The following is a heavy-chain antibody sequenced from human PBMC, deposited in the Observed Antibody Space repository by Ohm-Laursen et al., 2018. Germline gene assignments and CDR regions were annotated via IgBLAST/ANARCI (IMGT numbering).Heavy chain of an antibody. CDR2: ISPYNGDK. J-gene: IGHJ6*02. D-gene: IGHD1-14*01. CDR1: GYTFTTYG. Sequence: GPSVYVSCKPSGYTFTTYGISSVRQAPGQGLEWMGWISPYNGDKNYVQKFQGRVTMTTDTSTSTAYMELRSLRSDDTAVYYCAREIWYESSDYYYGMDVWGQGTTVTVSS. V-gene: IGHV1-18*01. CDR3: AREIWYESSDYYYGMDV.